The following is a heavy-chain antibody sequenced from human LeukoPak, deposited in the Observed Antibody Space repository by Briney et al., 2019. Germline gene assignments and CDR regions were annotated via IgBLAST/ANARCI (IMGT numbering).Heavy chain of an antibody. CDR1: GFTFSSYW. CDR2: IKQDGSEK. Sequence: GGSLRLSCAASGFTFSSYWMSWDRQAPGKGLDWVANIKQDGSEKYYVDSVKGRFTISRDNAKNSLYLQMNSLRAEDTAVYYCARDSSYYYGSGYMDVWGKGTTVTVSS. CDR3: ARDSSYYYGSGYMDV. D-gene: IGHD3-10*01. J-gene: IGHJ6*03. V-gene: IGHV3-7*01.